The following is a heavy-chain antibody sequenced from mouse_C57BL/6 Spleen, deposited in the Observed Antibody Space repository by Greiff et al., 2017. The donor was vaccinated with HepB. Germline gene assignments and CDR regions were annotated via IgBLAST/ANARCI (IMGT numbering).Heavy chain of an antibody. V-gene: IGHV5-4*01. D-gene: IGHD2-2*01. J-gene: IGHJ2*01. CDR1: GFTFSSYA. Sequence: EVHLVESGGGLVKPGGSLKLSCAASGFTFSSYAMSWVRQTPEKRLEWVATISDGGSYTYYPDNVKGRFTISRDNAKNNLYLQMSHLKSEDTAMYYCARDGYDDYFDYWGQGTTLTVSS. CDR3: ARDGYDDYFDY. CDR2: ISDGGSYT.